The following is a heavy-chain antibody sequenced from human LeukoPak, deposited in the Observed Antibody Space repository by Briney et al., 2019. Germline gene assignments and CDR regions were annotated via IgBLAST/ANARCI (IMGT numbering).Heavy chain of an antibody. Sequence: PSQTLSLTCTVSGGSITSGSYYWTWIRQPAGEGLEWIGRIYTSGSTNYDPSLKSRVTISVDTSKNQFSLKLTSVTAADTAVYYRARINWNGGYYFDYWGQGTLVTVSS. D-gene: IGHD1-20*01. J-gene: IGHJ4*02. CDR1: GGSITSGSYY. CDR3: ARINWNGGYYFDY. CDR2: IYTSGST. V-gene: IGHV4-61*02.